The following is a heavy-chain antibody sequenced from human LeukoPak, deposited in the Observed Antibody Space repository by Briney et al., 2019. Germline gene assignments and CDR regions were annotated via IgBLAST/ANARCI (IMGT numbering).Heavy chain of an antibody. CDR2: IYYSGST. J-gene: IGHJ5*02. D-gene: IGHD4-17*01. CDR3: ARSFYGDYRRDGWFDP. CDR1: GASIISSY. V-gene: IGHV4-59*01. Sequence: PSETLSLTCTVSGASIISSYWSWIRQPPGKGLDWIGSIYYSGSTNHNPSLKSRVTISVDTSKNQFSLKLSSVTAADTAVYYCARSFYGDYRRDGWFDPWGQGTLVTVSS.